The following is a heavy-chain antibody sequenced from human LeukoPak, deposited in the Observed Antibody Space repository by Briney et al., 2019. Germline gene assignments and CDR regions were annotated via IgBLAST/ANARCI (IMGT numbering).Heavy chain of an antibody. V-gene: IGHV3-23*01. J-gene: IGHJ4*02. CDR1: GFTFSSYA. CDR3: AKGSSGWYRAAFDY. D-gene: IGHD6-19*01. CDR2: ISGSGGST. Sequence: GGSLRLSCAASGFTFSSYAMSWVRQAPGKGLEWVSAISGSGGSTYYADSVKGRFTISRDNSKDTLYLQMNSLRAEDTAVYYCAKGSSGWYRAAFDYWGQGTLVTVSS.